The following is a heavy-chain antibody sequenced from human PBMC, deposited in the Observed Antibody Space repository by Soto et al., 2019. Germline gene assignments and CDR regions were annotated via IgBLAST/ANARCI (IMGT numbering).Heavy chain of an antibody. V-gene: IGHV1-69*13. CDR2: IIPTFGTA. CDR1: GGTFSSYA. J-gene: IGHJ6*02. Sequence: SVKVSCKASGGTFSSYAISWVRQAPGQGLEWMGGIIPTFGTANYAQKFQGRVTITADESTSTAYMELSSLRSEDTAVYYCARSQSGVTRMYYYYCMDVWGQGTTVTVSS. D-gene: IGHD3-10*01. CDR3: ARSQSGVTRMYYYYCMDV.